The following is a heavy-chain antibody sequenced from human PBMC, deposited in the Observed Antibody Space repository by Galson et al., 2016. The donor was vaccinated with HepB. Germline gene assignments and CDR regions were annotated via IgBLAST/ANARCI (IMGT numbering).Heavy chain of an antibody. CDR1: GFSFSTHA. V-gene: IGHV3-23*01. J-gene: IGHJ4*02. D-gene: IGHD2-15*01. CDR3: AKVHRSSSIDTDFDY. Sequence: SLRLSCAASGFSFSTHAMSWVRQAPGKGLEWVSAITIAGDTSYADSVKGRSTISRDNSMSTLFLQMKSLSAEDTAVYYCAKVHRSSSIDTDFDYWGQGVLVTVSS. CDR2: ITIAGDT.